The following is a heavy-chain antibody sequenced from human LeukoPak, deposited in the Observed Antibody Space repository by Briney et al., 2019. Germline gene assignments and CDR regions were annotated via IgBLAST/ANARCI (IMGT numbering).Heavy chain of an antibody. CDR2: IYYSGST. J-gene: IGHJ1*01. Sequence: SETLSLTCTVSGGSISSSSYYWGWIRQPPGKGLEWIGSIYYSGSTYYNPSLKSRVTISVDTSKNQFSLKLSSVTAADTAVYYCARDPSIAAAGTPGNRYFQHWGQGTLVTVSS. D-gene: IGHD6-13*01. CDR1: GGSISSSSYY. V-gene: IGHV4-39*07. CDR3: ARDPSIAAAGTPGNRYFQH.